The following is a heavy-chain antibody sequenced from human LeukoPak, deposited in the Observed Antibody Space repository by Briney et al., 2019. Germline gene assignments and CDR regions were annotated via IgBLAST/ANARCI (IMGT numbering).Heavy chain of an antibody. CDR1: GFIVSNTY. Sequence: PGGSLRLSCAASGFIVSNTYMTWVRQAPGKGLEWVSVIHNDGSTYYADSVKGRLTISRDNSKTMLFLRMNSLRVEDTAVYFCVSLARDYWGQGTLVSVSS. V-gene: IGHV3-53*01. CDR3: VSLARDY. J-gene: IGHJ4*02. CDR2: IHNDGST. D-gene: IGHD3-3*02.